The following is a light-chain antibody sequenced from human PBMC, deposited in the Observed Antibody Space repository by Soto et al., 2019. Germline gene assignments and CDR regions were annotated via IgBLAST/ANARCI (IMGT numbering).Light chain of an antibody. CDR3: ATWDDDLTGPV. J-gene: IGLJ3*02. Sequence: QSALTQPASVSGSPGQSITISCTGTSSDVGSYNYVSWYQQHPGKAPKLLIYNYNLRPSGVVDRFSGSRSGTSASLAISGLRSEDEADYYCATWDDDLTGPVFGGGTKVTVL. CDR1: SSDVGSYNY. V-gene: IGLV2-14*03. CDR2: NYN.